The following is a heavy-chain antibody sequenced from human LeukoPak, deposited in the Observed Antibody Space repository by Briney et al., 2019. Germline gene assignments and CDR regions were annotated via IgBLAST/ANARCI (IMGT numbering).Heavy chain of an antibody. J-gene: IGHJ5*02. CDR2: IIPIFGTA. D-gene: IGHD3-9*01. V-gene: IGHV1-69*13. Sequence: ASVKVSCKASGGTFSSYAIRWVRQAPGQGLEWMGGIIPIFGTANYAQKFQGRVTITADESTSTAYMELSSLRSEDTAVYYCARDLGFDWGNWFDPWGQGTLVTVSS. CDR3: ARDLGFDWGNWFDP. CDR1: GGTFSSYA.